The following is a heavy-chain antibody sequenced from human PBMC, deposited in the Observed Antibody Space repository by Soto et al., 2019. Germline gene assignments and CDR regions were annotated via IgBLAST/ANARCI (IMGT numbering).Heavy chain of an antibody. J-gene: IGHJ6*02. CDR3: ARGRNGMDG. Sequence: SETLSLTCIVSGGSISSTSYYWGWIRQPPGKGLEWIGSIYYSGSTYYNPSLKSRVTLSVDTSKNQFSLKLTSVTAADTAAYYCARGRNGMDGWGQGTTVTVSS. CDR1: GGSISSTSYY. CDR2: IYYSGST. V-gene: IGHV4-39*01.